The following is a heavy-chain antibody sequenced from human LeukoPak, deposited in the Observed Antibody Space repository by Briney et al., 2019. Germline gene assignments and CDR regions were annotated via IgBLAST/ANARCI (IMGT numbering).Heavy chain of an antibody. CDR3: ARLSHHYDSN. J-gene: IGHJ4*02. D-gene: IGHD3-22*01. Sequence: PSETLSLTCTVSGGSISSYYWSWIRQPPGKGLEWIGYIYYSGSTNYNPSLKSRVTISVDTSKNQFSLKLSSVTAADTAVYYCARLSHHYDSNWGQGTLVTVSS. CDR1: GGSISSYY. CDR2: IYYSGST. V-gene: IGHV4-59*08.